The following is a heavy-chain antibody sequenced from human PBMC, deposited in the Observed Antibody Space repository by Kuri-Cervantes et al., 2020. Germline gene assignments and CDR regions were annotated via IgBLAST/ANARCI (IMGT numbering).Heavy chain of an antibody. J-gene: IGHJ4*02. CDR1: GFTFSSYW. D-gene: IGHD4-23*01. CDR2: VNTDGSAT. V-gene: IGHV3-74*01. Sequence: GESLKISCAASGFTFSSYWMHWVRQAPGKGLVWVSRVNTDGSATSYADSVKGRFTISRDNSKNTLYLQMNSLRAEDTAVYYCAVNYGGNSGFDYWGQGTLVTVSS. CDR3: AVNYGGNSGFDY.